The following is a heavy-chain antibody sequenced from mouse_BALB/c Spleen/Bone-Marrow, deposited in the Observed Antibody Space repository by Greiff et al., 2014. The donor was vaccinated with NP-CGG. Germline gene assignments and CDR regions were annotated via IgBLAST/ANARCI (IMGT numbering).Heavy chain of an antibody. D-gene: IGHD1-1*01. V-gene: IGHV14-3*02. Sequence: LVESGAELVKPGASVKLSCTASGFNIKDTYMHWVKQRPEQGLEWIGRIDPANGNTKYDPKFQGKATITADTSSNTAYLQLRSLTSEDTAVYYCARYYYGSSYFDYWGQGTTLTVSS. CDR1: GFNIKDTY. CDR2: IDPANGNT. J-gene: IGHJ2*01. CDR3: ARYYYGSSYFDY.